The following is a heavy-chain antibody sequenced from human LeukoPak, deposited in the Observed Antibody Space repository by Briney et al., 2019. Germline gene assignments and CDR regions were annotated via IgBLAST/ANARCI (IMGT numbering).Heavy chain of an antibody. J-gene: IGHJ6*04. CDR1: GFTFSSYA. V-gene: IGHV3-23*01. D-gene: IGHD3-10*01. Sequence: GGSLRLSCAASGFTFSSYAMSWVRQAPGKGLEWVSAISGSGGSTYYADSVKGRFTISRDNSKNTLYLQMNSLRAEDTAVYYCANYYYGSGSYSYYYGMVVWGKGTTVTVSS. CDR2: ISGSGGST. CDR3: ANYYYGSGSYSYYYGMVV.